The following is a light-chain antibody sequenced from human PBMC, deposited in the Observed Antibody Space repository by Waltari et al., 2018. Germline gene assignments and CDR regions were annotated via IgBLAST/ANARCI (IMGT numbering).Light chain of an antibody. Sequence: SSVLTQTPSVSLAPGQTAIITCGGDNIESNSVHWYQLQPGQAPVLVMFYDSDRPPGIPDRFSGSNAGNTATLTISRVEDDDEADYFCQVWDDSNNSGVFGGGTKLTVL. CDR3: QVWDDSNNSGV. V-gene: IGLV3-21*04. J-gene: IGLJ2*01. CDR2: YDS. CDR1: NIESNS.